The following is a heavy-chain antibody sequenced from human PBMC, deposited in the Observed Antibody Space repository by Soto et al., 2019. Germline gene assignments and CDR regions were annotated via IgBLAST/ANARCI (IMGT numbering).Heavy chain of an antibody. Sequence: GGSLRLSCAASGFTFSSYSMNWVRQAPGKGLEWVSSISSSSSYIYYADSVKGRFTISRDNAKNSVYLQMNSLRAEDTAVYYCASDVPAYYYHRSPLDYWGQGTLVTVSS. CDR3: ASDVPAYYYHRSPLDY. V-gene: IGHV3-21*01. D-gene: IGHD3-22*01. CDR2: ISSSSSYI. J-gene: IGHJ4*02. CDR1: GFTFSSYS.